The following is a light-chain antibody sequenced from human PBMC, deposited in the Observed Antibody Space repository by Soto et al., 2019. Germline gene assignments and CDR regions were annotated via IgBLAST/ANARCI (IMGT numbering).Light chain of an antibody. V-gene: IGLV2-14*03. CDR3: SSFTSSSPYVL. Sequence: QSALTQPPSGSGSPGQSFTISCTGTTSDFGGYNYVSWYQHHPGKAPKLVIYDVSIRPSGVSNRFSGSKSGNTASLTISGLQAEDEADYYCSSFTSSSPYVLFGGGTKLTVL. J-gene: IGLJ2*01. CDR2: DVS. CDR1: TSDFGGYNY.